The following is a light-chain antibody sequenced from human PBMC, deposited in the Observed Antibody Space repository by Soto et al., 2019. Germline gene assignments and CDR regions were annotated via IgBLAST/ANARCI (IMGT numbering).Light chain of an antibody. V-gene: IGKV1-39*01. J-gene: IGKJ4*01. CDR3: QESYTSPAVS. Sequence: DLQMTQSPSSLSASLGDRVTISCRASQNIDNYLNWYQQKPGKAPKLLIYATSTLQSGVPSRFSGSGSGTEFTLTISSLQAEDFATYFCQESYTSPAVSFGGGTKVEIK. CDR2: ATS. CDR1: QNIDNY.